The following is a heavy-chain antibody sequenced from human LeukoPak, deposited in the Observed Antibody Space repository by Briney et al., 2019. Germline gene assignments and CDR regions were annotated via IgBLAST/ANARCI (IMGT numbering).Heavy chain of an antibody. V-gene: IGHV4-34*01. D-gene: IGHD3/OR15-3a*01. CDR2: INHSGST. Sequence: SETLSLTCAVYGGSFSGYYWSWIRQPPGKGLEWIGEINHSGSTNSNPSLESRVTISVDMSKNQFSLKMSSVTAADTAMYYCARYFCPGDNCLHFDYWGQGTLVTVSS. CDR1: GGSFSGYY. CDR3: ARYFCPGDNCLHFDY. J-gene: IGHJ4*02.